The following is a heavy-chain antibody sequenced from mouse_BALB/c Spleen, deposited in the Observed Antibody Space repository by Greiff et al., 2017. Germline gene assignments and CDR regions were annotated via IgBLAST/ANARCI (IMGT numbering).Heavy chain of an antibody. CDR1: GYTFTSYW. Sequence: VKLKQSGAELAKPGASVKMSCKASGYTFTSYWMHWVKQRPGQGLEWIGYINPSTGYTEYNQKFKDKATLTADKSSSTAYMQLSSLTSEDSAVYYCARSTRGWFAYWGQGTLVTVSA. V-gene: IGHV1-7*01. CDR3: ARSTRGWFAY. CDR2: INPSTGYT. J-gene: IGHJ3*01.